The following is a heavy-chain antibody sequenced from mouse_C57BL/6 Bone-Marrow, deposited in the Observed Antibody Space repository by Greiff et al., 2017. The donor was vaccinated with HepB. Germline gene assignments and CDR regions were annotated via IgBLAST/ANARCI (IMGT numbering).Heavy chain of an antibody. Sequence: VQLQQSGAELVRPGTSVKMSCKASGYTFTNYWIGWAKQRPGHGLEWIGDIYPGGGYTNYNEKFKGKATLTADTSSSTAYMQFSSLTSEDSAIYYCARWYYGSLYYFDYWGQGTTLTVSS. D-gene: IGHD1-1*01. CDR2: IYPGGGYT. V-gene: IGHV1-63*01. CDR3: ARWYYGSLYYFDY. J-gene: IGHJ2*01. CDR1: GYTFTNYW.